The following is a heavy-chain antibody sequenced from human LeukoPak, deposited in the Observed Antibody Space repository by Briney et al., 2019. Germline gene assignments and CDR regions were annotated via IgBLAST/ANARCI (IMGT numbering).Heavy chain of an antibody. J-gene: IGHJ4*02. CDR3: ANFGRGYDFADY. Sequence: NPGGSLRLSCAASGFTFSSYSMNWVRQAPGKGLEWVSSISSSSSYIYYADSVKGRFTISRDNSKNTLYLQMNSLRAEDTAVYYCANFGRGYDFADYWGQGTLVTVSS. CDR2: ISSSSSYI. V-gene: IGHV3-21*04. CDR1: GFTFSSYS. D-gene: IGHD3-3*01.